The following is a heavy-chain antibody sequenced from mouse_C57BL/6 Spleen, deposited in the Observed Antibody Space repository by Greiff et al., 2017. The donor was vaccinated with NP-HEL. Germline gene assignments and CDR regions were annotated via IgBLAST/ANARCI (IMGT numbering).Heavy chain of an antibody. CDR3: AVGNGNYDAMDY. V-gene: IGHV1-64*01. CDR1: GYTFTSYW. Sequence: QVQLQQPGAELVKPGASVKLSCKASGYTFTSYWMHWVKQRPGQGLEWIGMIHPNSGSTNYNEKFKSKATLTVDKSSSTAYMQLSSLTSEDSAVYYCAVGNGNYDAMDYWGQGTSVTVSS. CDR2: IHPNSGST. J-gene: IGHJ4*01. D-gene: IGHD2-1*01.